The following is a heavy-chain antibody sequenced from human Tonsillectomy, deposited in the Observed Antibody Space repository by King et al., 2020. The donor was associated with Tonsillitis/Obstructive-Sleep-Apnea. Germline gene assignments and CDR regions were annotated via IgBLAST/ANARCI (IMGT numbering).Heavy chain of an antibody. J-gene: IGHJ6*03. V-gene: IGHV3-21*01. CDR3: ARDGGGYNYGLVSYYYYMDV. Sequence: VQLVESGGGLVKPGGSLRLSCAASGFTFSSHSMNWVRQAPGKGLEWVSSISSSSNYIYYADSVKGRFTSSRDNAKNSLYLQMNSLRADDTAVYYCARDGGGYNYGLVSYYYYMDVWGKGTTVTVSS. CDR2: ISSSSNYI. D-gene: IGHD5-18*01. CDR1: GFTFSSHS.